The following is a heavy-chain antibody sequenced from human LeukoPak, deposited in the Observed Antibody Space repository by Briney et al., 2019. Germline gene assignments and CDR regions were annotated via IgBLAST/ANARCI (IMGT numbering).Heavy chain of an antibody. CDR3: ACIAGANLHAFDM. J-gene: IGHJ3*02. V-gene: IGHV4-4*07. CDR2: IYTSGST. D-gene: IGHD1-26*01. Sequence: SETLSLTCTVSGGSIGSYYWSWIRQPAGKGLEWIGRIYTSGSTNYNPSLKSRVTISVDTSKKQLSLKLSSVTAADTAVYYCACIAGANLHAFDMWGQGTVVTVSS. CDR1: GGSIGSYY.